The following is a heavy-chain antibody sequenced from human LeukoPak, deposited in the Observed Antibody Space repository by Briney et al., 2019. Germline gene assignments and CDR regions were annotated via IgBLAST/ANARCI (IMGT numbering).Heavy chain of an antibody. CDR1: GYTFTGYY. V-gene: IGHV1-2*02. Sequence: ASGKVSCKASGYTFTGYYMHWVRQAPGQELEWMGWINPNSGGTNYEQKFQGRVTMTRDTSISTAYMELSRLRSDDTAVYYCARGGESTYYYDSSGYSNFDYWGQGTLVTVSS. J-gene: IGHJ4*02. CDR2: INPNSGGT. D-gene: IGHD3-22*01. CDR3: ARGGESTYYYDSSGYSNFDY.